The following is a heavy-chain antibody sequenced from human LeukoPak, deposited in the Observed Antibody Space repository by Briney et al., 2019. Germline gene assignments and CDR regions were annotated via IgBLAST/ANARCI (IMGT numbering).Heavy chain of an antibody. J-gene: IGHJ4*02. D-gene: IGHD1-26*01. Sequence: GGSLRLSCAASGFTVSSNYMSWVRQAPGKGLEWVSVMYSGGSTYYADSVKGRFTISRDNSKNTLYLQMNSLRAEDTAVYYCARGGGSYYGSYFDYWGQGTLVTVSS. CDR2: MYSGGST. V-gene: IGHV3-53*01. CDR1: GFTVSSNY. CDR3: ARGGGSYYGSYFDY.